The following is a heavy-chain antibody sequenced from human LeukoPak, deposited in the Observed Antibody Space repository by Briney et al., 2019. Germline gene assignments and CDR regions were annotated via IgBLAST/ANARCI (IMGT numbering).Heavy chain of an antibody. CDR3: ANGYCSSTSCYPLAFDY. D-gene: IGHD2-2*03. CDR1: GFTFSSYG. V-gene: IGHV3-30*02. CDR2: IRYDGSNK. J-gene: IGHJ4*02. Sequence: PGGSLRLSCAASGFTFSSYGMHWVRQAPGKGLEWVAFIRYDGSNKYYADSVKGRFTISRDNSKNTLYLQMNSLRTEDTAEYYCANGYCSSTSCYPLAFDYWGQGTLVTVSS.